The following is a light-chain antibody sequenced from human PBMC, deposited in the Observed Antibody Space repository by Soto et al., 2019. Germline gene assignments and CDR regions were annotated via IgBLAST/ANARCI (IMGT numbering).Light chain of an antibody. CDR1: SSDVGGYNY. V-gene: IGLV2-11*01. Sequence: QSVLTQPRSVSGSPGQSVTVSCTGTSSDVGGYNYVSWFQHHPGKAPKLMIYDVTKRPSGVPDRFSGSKSGNTASLTISGRQADYEADYYCCSYAGSYTYVFGTGTKLTVL. CDR2: DVT. J-gene: IGLJ1*01. CDR3: CSYAGSYTYV.